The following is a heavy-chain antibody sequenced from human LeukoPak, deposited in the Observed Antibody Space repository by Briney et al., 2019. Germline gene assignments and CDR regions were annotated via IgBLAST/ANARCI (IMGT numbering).Heavy chain of an antibody. CDR2: INHSGST. CDR1: GGSFSGYY. V-gene: IGHV4-34*09. CDR3: ARVDIVATTTFDY. Sequence: PSETLSLTCAVYGGSFSGYYWSWIRQPPGKGLEWIGEINHSGSTYYNPSLKSRVTISVDTSKNQFSLKLSSVTAADTVVYYCARVDIVATTTFDYWGQGTLVTVSS. D-gene: IGHD5-12*01. J-gene: IGHJ4*02.